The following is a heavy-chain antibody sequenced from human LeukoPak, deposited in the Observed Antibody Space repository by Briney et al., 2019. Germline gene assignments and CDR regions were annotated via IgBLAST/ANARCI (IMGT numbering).Heavy chain of an antibody. V-gene: IGHV3-23*01. CDR3: AIGSAGYFGSSGYYYVF. D-gene: IGHD3-22*01. CDR1: GITFSTYA. J-gene: IGHJ4*02. CDR2: ISGHGEST. Sequence: GGSLRLSCAASGITFSTYAMNWVRQAPGKGLEWVSTISGHGESTYYADSVKGRFTISRDNSKNTLYLQMYSLRAEDTAVYYCAIGSAGYFGSSGYYYVFWGQGTLVTVSS.